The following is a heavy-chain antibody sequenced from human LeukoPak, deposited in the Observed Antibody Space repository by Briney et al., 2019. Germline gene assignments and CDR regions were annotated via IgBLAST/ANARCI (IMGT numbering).Heavy chain of an antibody. CDR2: INPSGGST. J-gene: IGHJ4*02. CDR1: GYIFTSYY. CDR3: ARAYASGNYVVGDFDY. V-gene: IGHV1-46*01. Sequence: GASVKVSCKASGYIFTSYYMHWVRQAPGQGLEWMGIINPSGGSTNYAQKFQGRVTLTRDTSTSTVYMELSSLRSEDTAVYYCARAYASGNYVVGDFDYWGQGTLVTVSS. D-gene: IGHD3-10*01.